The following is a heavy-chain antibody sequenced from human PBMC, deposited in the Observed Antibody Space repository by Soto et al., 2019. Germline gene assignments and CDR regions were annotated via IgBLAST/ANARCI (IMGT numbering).Heavy chain of an antibody. CDR2: ISSISSTI. D-gene: IGHD2-15*01. CDR1: GFMFTSYS. J-gene: IGHJ4*02. Sequence: EVQLVESGGGLVQPGESLRLSCAASGFMFTSYSMHWVRQAPGKGLEWVSYISSISSTIYYADSVKGRFTISRHNGKNSLFMQANSLRAEETTMDYCARSVPRCSGHTSVDNWGEATRVTVSS. CDR3: ARSVPRCSGHTSVDN. V-gene: IGHV3-48*01.